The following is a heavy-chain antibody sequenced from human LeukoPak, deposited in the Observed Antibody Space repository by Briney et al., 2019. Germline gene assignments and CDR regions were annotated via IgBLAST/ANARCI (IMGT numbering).Heavy chain of an antibody. Sequence: GASVKVSCKASGGTFSSYAISWVRQAPGQGLEWMGWINPNSGGTNYAQKFQGRVTMTRDTSISTAYMELSRLRSDDTAVYYCASTQNCSSTSCYIGNDAFDIWGQGTMVTVSS. CDR3: ASTQNCSSTSCYIGNDAFDI. D-gene: IGHD2-2*02. CDR1: GGTFSSYA. V-gene: IGHV1-2*02. J-gene: IGHJ3*02. CDR2: INPNSGGT.